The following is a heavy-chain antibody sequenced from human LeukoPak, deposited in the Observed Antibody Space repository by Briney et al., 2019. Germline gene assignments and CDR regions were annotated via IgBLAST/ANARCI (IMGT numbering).Heavy chain of an antibody. J-gene: IGHJ6*03. CDR3: ARDLEDDSSGYYIPGYYYYYMDV. V-gene: IGHV1-2*02. D-gene: IGHD3-22*01. CDR1: GYTFTGYY. Sequence: ASVKVSCKASGYTFTGYYMHWVRQAPGQGLEWMGWINPNSGGTNYAQKFQGRVTMTRDTSISTAYMELSRLRSDDTAVYYCARDLEDDSSGYYIPGYYYYYMDVWGKETTVTVSS. CDR2: INPNSGGT.